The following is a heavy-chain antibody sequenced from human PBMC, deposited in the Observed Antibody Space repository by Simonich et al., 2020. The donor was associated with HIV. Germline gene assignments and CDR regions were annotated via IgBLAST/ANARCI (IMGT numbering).Heavy chain of an antibody. V-gene: IGHV4-34*01. J-gene: IGHJ4*02. D-gene: IGHD2-2*01. CDR3: ARGFNQRLYYFDY. CDR2: INQSGSN. CDR1: GWSFSGHY. Sequence: QVQLQHWGAGLLKPSETLSLTCAVYGWSFSGHYWSWIRQPPGKGLEWIGKINQSGSNNYNPPLKSRVTISVDTSKNQFTLKLSSVTAADTAVYYCARGFNQRLYYFDYWGQGTLVTVSS.